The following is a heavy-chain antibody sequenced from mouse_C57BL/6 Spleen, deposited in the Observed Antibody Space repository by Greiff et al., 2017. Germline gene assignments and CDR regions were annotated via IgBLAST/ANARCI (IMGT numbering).Heavy chain of an antibody. CDR1: GYTFTSYW. V-gene: IGHV1-55*01. CDR2: IYPGSGST. CDR3: CYYYGSSYAMDY. J-gene: IGHJ4*01. Sequence: QVQLQQSGAELVKPGASVKMSCKASGYTFTSYWITWVKQRPGQGLEWIGDIYPGSGSTNYNEKFKSKATLTVDTSSSTAYMQLSSLTSEDSAVYYCCYYYGSSYAMDYWGQGTSVTVSS. D-gene: IGHD1-1*01.